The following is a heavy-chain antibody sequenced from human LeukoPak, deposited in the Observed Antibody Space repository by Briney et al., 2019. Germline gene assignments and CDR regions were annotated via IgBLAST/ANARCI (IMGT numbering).Heavy chain of an antibody. CDR2: ISYDGSNK. Sequence: GGSLRLSCAASGFTSSSYAMHWVRQAPGKGLEWVAVISYDGSNKYYADSVKGRFTISRDNSKNTLYLQMNSLRAEDTAVYYCARDGGSLISAGERFDYWGQGTLVTVSS. J-gene: IGHJ4*02. D-gene: IGHD3-16*01. CDR1: GFTSSSYA. CDR3: ARDGGSLISAGERFDY. V-gene: IGHV3-30*04.